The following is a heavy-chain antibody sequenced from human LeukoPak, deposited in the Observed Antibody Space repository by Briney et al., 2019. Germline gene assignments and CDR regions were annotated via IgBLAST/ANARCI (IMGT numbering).Heavy chain of an antibody. CDR2: IDWDDDE. D-gene: IGHD3-22*01. CDR3: ARFSLESSGYSADY. CDR1: GFSLSTMGMC. V-gene: IGHV2-70*11. Sequence: SGPTLVKPTQTLTLTCTFSGFSLSTMGMCVSWIRQPPGKALEWLARIDWDDDENYSTSLKTRLTISKDTSKNQVVLTMTNMDPVDTATYYCARFSLESSGYSADYRGQGALVTVSS. J-gene: IGHJ4*02.